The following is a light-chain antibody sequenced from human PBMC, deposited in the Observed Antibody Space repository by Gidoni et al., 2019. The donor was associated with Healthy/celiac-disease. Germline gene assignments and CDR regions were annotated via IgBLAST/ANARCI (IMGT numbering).Light chain of an antibody. V-gene: IGKV1-9*01. CDR2: AAS. CDR1: QGISSY. J-gene: IGKJ4*02. CDR3: QQLNSYLALT. Sequence: DIQLTQSPSFLSASVGARVTITCRASQGISSYLAWYQQKPGRAPKLLIYAASTLQSGVPSRCSGSGSGTEFTLTISSLQPEDFATYYCQQLNSYLALTFGGGTKVEIK.